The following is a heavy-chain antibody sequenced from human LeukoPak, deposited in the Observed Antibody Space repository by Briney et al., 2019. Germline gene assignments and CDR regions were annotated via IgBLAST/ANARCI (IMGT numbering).Heavy chain of an antibody. Sequence: ASVKVSCKTSGYTFTSHYMHWVRQAPGQGLEWMGIINPNGGSTTYAQKFQGRVTMTRDTSTSTAYMEMSSLRSEDTAVYYCARAPSIAARPNWFDPWGQGTLVTVSS. V-gene: IGHV1-46*01. CDR2: INPNGGST. CDR1: GYTFTSHY. J-gene: IGHJ5*02. D-gene: IGHD6-6*01. CDR3: ARAPSIAARPNWFDP.